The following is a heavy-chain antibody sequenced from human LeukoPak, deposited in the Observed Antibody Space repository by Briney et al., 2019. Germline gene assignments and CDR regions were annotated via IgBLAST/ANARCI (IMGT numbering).Heavy chain of an antibody. CDR1: RFSFSNYW. D-gene: IGHD3-10*01. V-gene: IGHV3-74*01. Sequence: GGSLRLSCAASRFSFSNYWMHWVRQAPGKGLVWVSRVKSDGSSTSYADSVKGRFTISRDNAENMLYLQMNTLGAEDTAVYYCARDIVSGSGSLDYWGQGTLVTVSS. CDR3: ARDIVSGSGSLDY. CDR2: VKSDGSST. J-gene: IGHJ4*02.